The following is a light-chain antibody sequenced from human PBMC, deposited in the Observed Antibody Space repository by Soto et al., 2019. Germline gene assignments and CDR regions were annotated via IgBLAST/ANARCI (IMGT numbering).Light chain of an antibody. CDR1: SGDIGSYNR. CDR2: EVT. CDR3: SSYTNINTRAGV. V-gene: IGLV2-14*01. J-gene: IGLJ1*01. Sequence: QSALTQPASVSGSPGQSITISCTGTSGDIGSYNRVSWYQQHPGKAPKHIIYEVTDRPSGVSNRFSGSKSGNTASLTISGLQAEDEAEYYCSSYTNINTRAGVFGTGTKVTVL.